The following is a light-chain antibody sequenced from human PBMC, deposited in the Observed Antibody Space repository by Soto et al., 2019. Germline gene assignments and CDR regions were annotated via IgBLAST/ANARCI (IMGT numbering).Light chain of an antibody. Sequence: DIVLTQSPGTLSLSPGDRATLSCRASQSVSTSYLAWYQQKPGQAPRLLIYGASSRATGIPDRFTGSGSGTDFTLTINRVEPEDFAVYFCQQYAGSPRTFGQGTKVDIK. CDR3: QQYAGSPRT. J-gene: IGKJ1*01. CDR1: QSVSTSY. V-gene: IGKV3-20*01. CDR2: GAS.